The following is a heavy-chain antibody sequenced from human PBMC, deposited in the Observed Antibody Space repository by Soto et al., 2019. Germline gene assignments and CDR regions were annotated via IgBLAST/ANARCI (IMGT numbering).Heavy chain of an antibody. Sequence: RGESLKISCKGSGYSFTSYWISWVRQMPGKGLEWMGRIDPSDSYTNYSPSFQGHVTISADKSIGTAYLQWSSLKASDTAMYYCARRGYSGYDGSYYYYYYGMDVWGQGTTVTVSS. J-gene: IGHJ6*02. CDR1: GYSFTSYW. V-gene: IGHV5-10-1*01. CDR2: IDPSDSYT. D-gene: IGHD5-12*01. CDR3: ARRGYSGYDGSYYYYYYGMDV.